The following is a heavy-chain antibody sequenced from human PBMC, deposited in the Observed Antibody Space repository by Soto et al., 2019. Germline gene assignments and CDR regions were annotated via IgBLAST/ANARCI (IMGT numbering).Heavy chain of an antibody. J-gene: IGHJ6*02. Sequence: QVTLKESGPVLVKPTETLTLTCTVSGFSLSDADVGVAWIRQPPGKALEWLAHILSNDEEVFSSSLRTRLTISKDTSRSQVVLTMSNTEPVDTATYYCARIRGYCSGGSCSFYYFAMDVWGQGTTVTVS. D-gene: IGHD2-15*01. V-gene: IGHV2-26*01. CDR1: GFSLSDADVG. CDR2: ILSNDEE. CDR3: ARIRGYCSGGSCSFYYFAMDV.